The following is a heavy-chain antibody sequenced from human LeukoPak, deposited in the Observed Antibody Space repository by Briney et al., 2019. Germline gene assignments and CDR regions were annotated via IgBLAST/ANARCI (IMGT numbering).Heavy chain of an antibody. CDR1: GGTFSSYA. Sequence: SVKVSCKASGGTFSSYAISWVRQAPGQGLEWMGGIIPIFGTANYAQKFQGRVTITADKSTSTAYMELSSLRSDDTAVYYCARDNRDIVVVPAVPNWFDPWGQGTLVTVSS. CDR2: IIPIFGTA. V-gene: IGHV1-69*06. D-gene: IGHD2-2*01. J-gene: IGHJ5*02. CDR3: ARDNRDIVVVPAVPNWFDP.